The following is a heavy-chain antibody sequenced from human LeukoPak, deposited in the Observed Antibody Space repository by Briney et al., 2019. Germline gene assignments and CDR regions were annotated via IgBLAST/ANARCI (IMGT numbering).Heavy chain of an antibody. CDR1: GFTFSSYS. Sequence: GGSLRLSCAASGFTFSSYSMNWVRRAPGKGLEWVSSISSSSSYIYYADSVKGRFTISRDNAKNSLYLQMNSLRAEDTAVYYCARPRWLQFGPHDSWGQGTLVTVSS. V-gene: IGHV3-21*01. CDR3: ARPRWLQFGPHDS. J-gene: IGHJ4*02. D-gene: IGHD5-24*01. CDR2: ISSSSSYI.